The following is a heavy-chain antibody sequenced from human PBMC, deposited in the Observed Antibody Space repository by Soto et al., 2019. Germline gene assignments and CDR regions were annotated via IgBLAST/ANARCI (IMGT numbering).Heavy chain of an antibody. D-gene: IGHD6-6*01. Sequence: ESGGGVVQPGRSLRLSCAASGFTFSSYGMHWVRQAPGKGLEWVAVIWYDGSNKYYADSVKGRFTISRDNSKNTLYLQMNSLRAEDTAVYYCARDSSSPTFDVWGQGTMVTVSS. CDR3: ARDSSSPTFDV. CDR2: IWYDGSNK. V-gene: IGHV3-33*01. CDR1: GFTFSSYG. J-gene: IGHJ3*01.